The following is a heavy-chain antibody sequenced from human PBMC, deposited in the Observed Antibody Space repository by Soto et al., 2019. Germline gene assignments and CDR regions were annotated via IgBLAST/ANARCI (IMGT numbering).Heavy chain of an antibody. J-gene: IGHJ3*02. CDR1: GGTFSSYT. CDR3: AREIGPLAYCGGDCSSAFDI. Sequence: SVKVSCKASGGTFSSYTISWVRQAPGQGLEWMGRIVPILGIANYAQKFQGRVTITADKSTSTAYMELSSLRSEDTAVYYCAREIGPLAYCGGDCSSAFDIWGQGTMVTVSS. CDR2: IVPILGIA. D-gene: IGHD2-21*02. V-gene: IGHV1-69*04.